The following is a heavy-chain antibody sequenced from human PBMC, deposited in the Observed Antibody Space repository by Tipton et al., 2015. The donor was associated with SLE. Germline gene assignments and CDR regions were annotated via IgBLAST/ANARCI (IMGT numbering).Heavy chain of an antibody. Sequence: GLVKPSETLSLTCSVSGGSITTINYYWGWIRQAPGKGLEWIGSSYFNPSLKGRVTISLETSKKQFSLKLSSVTAADTAVYYCGMAFGGVIKYWGQGKLVTVSS. D-gene: IGHD3-16*02. CDR1: GGSITTINYY. J-gene: IGHJ4*02. CDR2: S. V-gene: IGHV4-39*07. CDR3: GMAFGGVIKY.